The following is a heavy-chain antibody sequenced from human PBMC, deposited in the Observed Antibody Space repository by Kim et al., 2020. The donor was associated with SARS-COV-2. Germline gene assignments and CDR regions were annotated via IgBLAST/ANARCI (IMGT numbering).Heavy chain of an antibody. D-gene: IGHD1-26*01. CDR1: GSPISNFY. CDR3: ARDSAAGRWHK. CDR2: LYSGGST. Sequence: SETLSLTCTISGSPISNFYWSWMRQSPGKGLEWIASLYSGGSTNYNPSLKSRVTISMDTSKNEFSLRLSSVTAADTAVYFCARDSAAGRWHKWGQGTLVAVSS. J-gene: IGHJ4*02. V-gene: IGHV4-59*01.